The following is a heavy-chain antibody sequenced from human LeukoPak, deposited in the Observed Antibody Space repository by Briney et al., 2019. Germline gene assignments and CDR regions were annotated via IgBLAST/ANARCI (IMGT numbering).Heavy chain of an antibody. J-gene: IGHJ4*02. CDR3: ARRFRVGSYFDY. V-gene: IGHV4-39*01. Sequence: TSETLSLTCTVSGGSISSSSYYWGWIRQPPGKGLEWIGSIYYSGSTYYNPSLKSRVTISVDTSKNQFSLKLSSVTAADTAVYYCARRFRVGSYFDYWGQGTLVTVSS. CDR2: IYYSGST. D-gene: IGHD3-10*01. CDR1: GGSISSSSYY.